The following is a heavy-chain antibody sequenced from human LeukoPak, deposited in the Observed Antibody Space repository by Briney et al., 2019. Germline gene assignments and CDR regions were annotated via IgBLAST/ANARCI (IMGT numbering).Heavy chain of an antibody. CDR1: GGSISRYY. CDR2: IKEDGSQK. V-gene: IGHV3-7*01. CDR3: ARSPLRRSDS. D-gene: IGHD1-14*01. Sequence: SSETLSLTCTVSGGSISRYYWSWIRQTAGKGLEWVADIKEDGSQKHYVDSVKGRFTISRDNAKSSLYLQMNNLRAEDTAVYYCARSPLRRSDSWGQGTLVIVSS. J-gene: IGHJ4*02.